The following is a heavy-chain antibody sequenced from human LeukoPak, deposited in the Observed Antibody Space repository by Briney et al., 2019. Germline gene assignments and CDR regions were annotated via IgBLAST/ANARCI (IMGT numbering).Heavy chain of an antibody. D-gene: IGHD6-13*01. CDR1: GYTFTSYG. Sequence: ASVKVSCKASGYTFTSYGISWVRQAPGQGLEWMGWISAYNGNTNYAQKLQGRVTMTTDTSTSTAYMELRSLRSDDTAVYYCARDIGGYSSSWSLFDYWGQETLVTVSS. J-gene: IGHJ4*02. CDR3: ARDIGGYSSSWSLFDY. V-gene: IGHV1-18*01. CDR2: ISAYNGNT.